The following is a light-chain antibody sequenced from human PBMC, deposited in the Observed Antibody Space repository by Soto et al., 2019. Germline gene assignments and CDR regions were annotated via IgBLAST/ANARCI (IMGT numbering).Light chain of an antibody. V-gene: IGLV2-11*01. Sequence: QSALTQPRSVSGSPGQSVTISCTGTSSDVGDYNYVSWYQQHPGKAPKLMIYDVGKRPSGVPDRFSGSKSGNTASLTISGLQAEDEADYYCCSYAGSYTWVFGGGTKVTVL. CDR1: SSDVGDYNY. CDR3: CSYAGSYTWV. CDR2: DVG. J-gene: IGLJ2*01.